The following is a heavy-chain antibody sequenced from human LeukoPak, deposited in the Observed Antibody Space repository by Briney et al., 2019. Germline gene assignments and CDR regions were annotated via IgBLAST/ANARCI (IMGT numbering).Heavy chain of an antibody. CDR1: GFTFGDYA. J-gene: IGHJ6*04. Sequence: GGSLRLSCSASGFTFGDYAMSWVRQAPGGGLDWVGFIRSEASGWTTEYAAYVKGRFTISRDDSKSIAYLQMDSLKTEDAAVCYCTSSDVWGKGTTVTISS. CDR3: TSSDV. CDR2: IRSEASGWTT. V-gene: IGHV3-49*04.